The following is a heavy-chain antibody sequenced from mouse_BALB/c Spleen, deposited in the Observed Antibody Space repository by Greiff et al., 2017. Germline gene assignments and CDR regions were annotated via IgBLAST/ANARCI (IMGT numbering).Heavy chain of an antibody. J-gene: IGHJ2*01. CDR3: TRMITGYFDY. V-gene: IGHV6-6*02. CDR2: IRLKSNNYAT. Sequence: EVQLQQSGGGLVQPGGSMKLSCVASGFTFSNYWMNWVRQSPEKGLEWVAEIRLKSNNYATHYAESVKGRFTISRDDSKSSVYLQMNNLRAEDTGIYYCTRMITGYFDYWGQGTTLTVSS. CDR1: GFTFSNYW. D-gene: IGHD2-4*01.